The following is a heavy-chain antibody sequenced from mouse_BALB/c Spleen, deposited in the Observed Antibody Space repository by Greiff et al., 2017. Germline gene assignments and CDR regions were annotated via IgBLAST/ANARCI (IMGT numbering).Heavy chain of an antibody. CDR3: AREKDYYGSSYWFAY. D-gene: IGHD1-1*01. V-gene: IGHV1-87*01. CDR1: GYTFTSYW. CDR2: IYPGDGDT. Sequence: QVQLQQSGAELARPGASVKLSCKASGYTFTSYWMQWVKQRPGQGLEWIGAIYPGDGDTRYTQKFKGKATLTADKSSSTAYMQLSSLASEDSAVYYCAREKDYYGSSYWFAYWGQGTLVTVSA. J-gene: IGHJ3*01.